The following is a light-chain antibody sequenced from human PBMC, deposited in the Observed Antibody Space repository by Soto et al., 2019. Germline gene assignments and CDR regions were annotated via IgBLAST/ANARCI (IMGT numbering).Light chain of an antibody. V-gene: IGLV3-9*01. CDR3: HVRDSNPVV. CDR2: RIF. J-gene: IGLJ3*02. Sequence: SYELTQPLSVSVALGQTARITCGGNNIGSKIVHWYQQKPGQAPVLVVYRIFNRPSGIPERFSGSTSVNTATLTISRAQVGDEADYYCHVRDSNPVVFGGGTKVTVL. CDR1: NIGSKI.